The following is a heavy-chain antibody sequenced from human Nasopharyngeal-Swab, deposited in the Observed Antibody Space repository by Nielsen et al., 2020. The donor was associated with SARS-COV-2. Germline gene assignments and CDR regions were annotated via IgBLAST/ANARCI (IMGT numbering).Heavy chain of an antibody. J-gene: IGHJ6*02. CDR3: TRGGFSHSMDV. CDR2: IDVGGIST. V-gene: IGHV3-74*01. D-gene: IGHD3-10*01. Sequence: WIRQPPGKGLVWVSHIDVGGISTNYAASVQGRFTISRDNAKNTLSLQMNSLRDEDSAIYYCTRGGFSHSMDVWGQGTTVTVSS.